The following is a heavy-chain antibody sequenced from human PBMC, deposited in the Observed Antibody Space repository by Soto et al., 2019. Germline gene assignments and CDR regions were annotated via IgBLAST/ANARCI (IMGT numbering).Heavy chain of an antibody. D-gene: IGHD3-16*02. CDR2: IYYSGST. J-gene: IGHJ4*02. V-gene: IGHV4-31*02. Sequence: LCGGSISSGGYYWSWIRQHPGKGLEWIGYIYYSGSTYYNPSLKSRVTISVDTSKNQFSLKLSSVTAADTAVYYCARVIWQFPYFDYWGQGTLVTVSS. CDR1: GGSISSGGYY. CDR3: ARVIWQFPYFDY.